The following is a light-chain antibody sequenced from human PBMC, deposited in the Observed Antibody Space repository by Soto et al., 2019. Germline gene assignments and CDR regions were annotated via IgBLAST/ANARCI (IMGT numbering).Light chain of an antibody. J-gene: IGLJ1*01. Sequence: QSSLAQPASVSGSPGQSITISCTGISADVGTSNFVSWYQHHPGKAPRLILYDVANRPSGVSNRFSGSKSGDTASLTISGLQADDEADYYCSSYTRGPLYVLGKGTKVTVL. V-gene: IGLV2-14*03. CDR1: SADVGTSNF. CDR3: SSYTRGPLYV. CDR2: DVA.